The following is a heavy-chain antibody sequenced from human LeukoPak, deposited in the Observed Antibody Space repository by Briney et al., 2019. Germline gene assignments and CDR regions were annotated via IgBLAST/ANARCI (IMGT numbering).Heavy chain of an antibody. J-gene: IGHJ4*02. CDR2: IKQDGSEK. D-gene: IGHD3-10*01. V-gene: IGHV3-7*01. CDR1: GFSFSNYW. Sequence: GGSLRLSCAASGFSFSNYWMSWVRQAPGKGLEWVANIKQDGSEKYYVDSVKGRFTISKDNAKNSLYLQMTSLRAEDTAVYYCARDLSRSFSMIRGLIQHREFDFWGRGTLVTVSS. CDR3: ARDLSRSFSMIRGLIQHREFDF.